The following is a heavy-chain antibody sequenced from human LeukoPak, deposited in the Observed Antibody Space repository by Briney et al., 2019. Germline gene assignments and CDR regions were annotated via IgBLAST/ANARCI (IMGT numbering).Heavy chain of an antibody. CDR1: GGSLNSYY. V-gene: IGHV4-4*07. J-gene: IGHJ4*02. CDR3: ARAPLRYCSGGSCYSDFDY. D-gene: IGHD2-15*01. Sequence: PSETLSLTCTVSGGSLNSYYWSWIRQPAGKGLEWIGRIYTSGSTNYNPSLKSRVTISLDKSKNQFSLHLSSVTAADTAVYYCARAPLRYCSGGSCYSDFDYWGQGTLVAVSS. CDR2: IYTSGST.